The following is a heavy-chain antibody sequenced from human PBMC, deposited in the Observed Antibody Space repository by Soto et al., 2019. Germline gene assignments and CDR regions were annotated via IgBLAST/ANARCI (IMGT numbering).Heavy chain of an antibody. CDR2: IIPIYGTA. CDR1: GGTFSSYA. V-gene: IGHV1-69*13. Sequence: ASVKVSCKASGGTFSSYAINWVRQAPGQGLEWLGGIIPIYGTANYAQKFQGRVTITADESTRTAYMELSSLRSEDTAVYYCVRVDKQLGTTFFDHWGQGILVTVSS. D-gene: IGHD1-1*01. J-gene: IGHJ4*02. CDR3: VRVDKQLGTTFFDH.